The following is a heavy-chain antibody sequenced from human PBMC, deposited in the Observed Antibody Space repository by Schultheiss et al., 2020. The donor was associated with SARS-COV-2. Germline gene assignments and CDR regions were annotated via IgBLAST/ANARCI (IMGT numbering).Heavy chain of an antibody. CDR1: GGTFSSYA. J-gene: IGHJ4*02. D-gene: IGHD2-15*01. Sequence: ASVKVSCKASGGTFSSYAISWVRQAPGQGLEWMGWISAYNGNTNYAQKLQGRVTMTTDTSTSTAYMELRSLRSDDTAVYYCARDRRVAVAQFDYWGQGTLVTVSS. CDR2: ISAYNGNT. V-gene: IGHV1-18*01. CDR3: ARDRRVAVAQFDY.